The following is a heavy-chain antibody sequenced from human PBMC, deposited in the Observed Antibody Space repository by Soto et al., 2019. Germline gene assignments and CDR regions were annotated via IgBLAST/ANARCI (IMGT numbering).Heavy chain of an antibody. CDR2: ISSSGSTI. J-gene: IGHJ6*02. CDR1: GFTFSSYE. Sequence: EVQLVESGGGLVQPGGSLRLSCAASGFTFSSYEMNWVRQAPGKGLEWVSYISSSGSTIYYADSVKGRFTISRDNAKNSLYLQMNSLRAEDTAVYYCARDGVIKPKNYYYYYGMDVWGQGTTVTVSS. D-gene: IGHD3-3*01. V-gene: IGHV3-48*03. CDR3: ARDGVIKPKNYYYYYGMDV.